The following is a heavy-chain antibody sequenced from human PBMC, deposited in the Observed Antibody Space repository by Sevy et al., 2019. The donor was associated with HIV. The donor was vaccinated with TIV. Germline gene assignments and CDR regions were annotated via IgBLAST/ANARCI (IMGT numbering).Heavy chain of an antibody. D-gene: IGHD3-16*01. V-gene: IGHV3-7*01. J-gene: IGHJ4*02. CDR2: IKADGSDK. CDR3: AHETFGRFES. Sequence: GGSLRLSCAASGFTFSANWMNWVRQAPGKGLEWVANIKADGSDKHYVDSVVGGFTISRDNAKHLLFLQMNSLGVEDTAVYYWAHETFGRFESWGQGTLVTVSS. CDR1: GFTFSANW.